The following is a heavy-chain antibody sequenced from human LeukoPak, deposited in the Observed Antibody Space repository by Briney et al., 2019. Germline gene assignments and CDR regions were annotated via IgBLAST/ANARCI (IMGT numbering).Heavy chain of an antibody. CDR2: INPNSGGT. D-gene: IGHD3-10*01. Sequence: ASVKVSCKASGYTFTGYYMHWVRQAPGQGLEWMGWINPNSGGTNYAQKFQGRVTMTRDTSISTAYMELSRLRSDDTAVYYCARNWARGVLWFGKSDFDYWGQGTLVTVSS. CDR1: GYTFTGYY. CDR3: ARNWARGVLWFGKSDFDY. J-gene: IGHJ4*02. V-gene: IGHV1-2*02.